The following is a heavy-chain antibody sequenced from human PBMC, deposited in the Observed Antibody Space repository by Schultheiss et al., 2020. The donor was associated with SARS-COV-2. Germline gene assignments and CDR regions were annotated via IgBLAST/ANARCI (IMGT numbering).Heavy chain of an antibody. D-gene: IGHD5-18*01. V-gene: IGHV3-30*18. CDR1: GFTFSSYW. CDR3: AKGGAWIQLWLFDY. CDR2: ISYDGSNK. J-gene: IGHJ4*02. Sequence: GGSLRLSCAASGFTFSSYWMHWVRQAPGKGLEWVAVISYDGSNKYYADSVKGRFTISRDNSKNTLYLQMNSLRAEDTAVYYCAKGGAWIQLWLFDYWGQGTLVTVSS.